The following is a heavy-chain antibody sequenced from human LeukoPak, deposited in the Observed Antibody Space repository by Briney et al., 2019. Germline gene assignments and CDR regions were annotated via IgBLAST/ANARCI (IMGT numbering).Heavy chain of an antibody. CDR3: ARHSITARPNWFDP. CDR1: GGSISSSIYY. V-gene: IGHV4-39*01. Sequence: SETLSLTCTVSGGSISSSIYYWGWIRQPPGKGLEWIGSIYYSGSTYYNPSLKSRVTISVDTSKNQFSLKLSSVTAADTAVYXCARHSITARPNWFDPWGQGTLVTVSS. J-gene: IGHJ5*02. D-gene: IGHD6-6*01. CDR2: IYYSGST.